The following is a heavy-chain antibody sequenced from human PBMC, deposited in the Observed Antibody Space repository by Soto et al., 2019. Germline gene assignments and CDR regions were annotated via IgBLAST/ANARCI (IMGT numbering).Heavy chain of an antibody. CDR3: ARAPKYDFWSGYYAFDI. D-gene: IGHD3-3*01. J-gene: IGHJ3*02. CDR1: GFTFSSYE. CDR2: ISSSGSTI. Sequence: TGGSLRLSCAASGFTFSSYEMNWVRQAPGKGLEWVSYISSSGSTIYYADSVKGRFTISRDNAKNSLYLQMNSLRAEDTAVYYCARAPKYDFWSGYYAFDIWGQGTMVTVSS. V-gene: IGHV3-48*03.